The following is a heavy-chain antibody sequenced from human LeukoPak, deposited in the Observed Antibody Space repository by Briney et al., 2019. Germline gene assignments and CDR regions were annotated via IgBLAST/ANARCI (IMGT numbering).Heavy chain of an antibody. V-gene: IGHV3-30*02. CDR3: AKDKFSIVVVPAAFDY. D-gene: IGHD2-2*01. CDR1: EFTFSSYG. Sequence: PGGSLRLSCAASEFTFSSYGMHWVRQAPGKGLEWVAFIRYDGSNKYYADSVKGRFTISRDNSKNTLYLQMNSLRAEDTAVYYCAKDKFSIVVVPAAFDYWGQGTLVTVSS. J-gene: IGHJ4*02. CDR2: IRYDGSNK.